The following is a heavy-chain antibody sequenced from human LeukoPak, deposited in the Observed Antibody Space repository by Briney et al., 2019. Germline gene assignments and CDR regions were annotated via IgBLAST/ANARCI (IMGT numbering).Heavy chain of an antibody. D-gene: IGHD6-13*01. CDR1: GFTFSTYS. J-gene: IGHJ4*02. V-gene: IGHV3-21*01. CDR2: ISSSGSYI. CDR3: ARASSSSWFHFDY. Sequence: PGGSLRLSCAASGFTFSTYSMNWVRQAPGKGLEWVSSISSSGSYIYYADSVKGRFTISRDNAKNSLYLQMNSLRAEDTAVYYCARASSSSWFHFDYWGQGTLVTVSS.